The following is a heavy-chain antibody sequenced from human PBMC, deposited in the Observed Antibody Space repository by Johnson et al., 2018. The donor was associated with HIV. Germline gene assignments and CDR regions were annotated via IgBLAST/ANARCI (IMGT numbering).Heavy chain of an antibody. D-gene: IGHD5-12*01. Sequence: EVLLLESGGGLVQPGGSLTLSCVGSGLSFSNFGIHWVRQAPGKGPEWVSAISGSGGSTYYADSVKGRFTISRDNSKNTLYLQMNSLRAEDTAVYYWARSYSGHQADAFDIWGQGTMVTVSS. CDR2: ISGSGGST. CDR1: GLSFSNFG. J-gene: IGHJ3*02. CDR3: ARSYSGHQADAFDI. V-gene: IGHV3-23*01.